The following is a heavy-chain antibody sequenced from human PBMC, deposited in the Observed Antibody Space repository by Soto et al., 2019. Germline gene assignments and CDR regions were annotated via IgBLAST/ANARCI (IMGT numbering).Heavy chain of an antibody. D-gene: IGHD2-21*01. J-gene: IGHJ3*02. CDR1: GFSFSSYG. V-gene: IGHV3-30*18. Sequence: QVQLVESGGGVVQSGRSLRLSCAASGFSFSSYGMHWVRQAQGKGLEWVAVISYDGSKKYYAGSVKGRFTISRDNSKNPLYLQMNSLRAEDTAVYFCANWGGAFDIWGQGTMVTVSS. CDR2: ISYDGSKK. CDR3: ANWGGAFDI.